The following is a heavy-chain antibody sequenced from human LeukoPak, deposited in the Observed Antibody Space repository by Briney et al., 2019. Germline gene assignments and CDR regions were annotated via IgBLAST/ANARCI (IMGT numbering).Heavy chain of an antibody. D-gene: IGHD6-19*01. Sequence: ASVRVSCTTSGYSFTSYYMHWVRQAPGQGLEWMGIINPSGGSTSYAQKFQGRVTMTRDMSTSTVYMELSSLRSEDTAVYYCARGSGWSHLFDYWGQGTLVTVSS. J-gene: IGHJ4*02. CDR1: GYSFTSYY. CDR3: ARGSGWSHLFDY. CDR2: INPSGGST. V-gene: IGHV1-46*01.